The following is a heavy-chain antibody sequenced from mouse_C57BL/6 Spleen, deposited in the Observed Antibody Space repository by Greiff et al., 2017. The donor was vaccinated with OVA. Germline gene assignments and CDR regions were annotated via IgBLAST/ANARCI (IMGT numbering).Heavy chain of an antibody. CDR2: IYPGDGDT. CDR3: ARSGYDYDGYFDV. V-gene: IGHV1-80*01. D-gene: IGHD2-4*01. J-gene: IGHJ1*03. CDR1: GYAFSSYW. Sequence: VQLQQSGAELVKPGASVKISCKASGYAFSSYWMNWVKQGPGKGLEWIGQIYPGDGDTNYNGKFKGKATLTADKSSSTAYMQLSSLTSEDSAVYFCARSGYDYDGYFDVWGTGTTVTVSS.